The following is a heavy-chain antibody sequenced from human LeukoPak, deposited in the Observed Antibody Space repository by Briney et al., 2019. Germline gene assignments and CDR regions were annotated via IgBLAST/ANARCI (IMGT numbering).Heavy chain of an antibody. CDR3: ASLYCSSTSCYEGDYYYGMDV. CDR2: IDPSDSYT. Sequence: GESLKISCKGSGYSFTSYWISWVRQMPGKGLEWMGRIDPSDSYTNYSPSFQGHVTTSADKSISTAYLQWSSLKASDTAMYYCASLYCSSTSCYEGDYYYGMDVWGKGTTVTVSS. D-gene: IGHD2-2*01. J-gene: IGHJ6*04. V-gene: IGHV5-10-1*01. CDR1: GYSFTSYW.